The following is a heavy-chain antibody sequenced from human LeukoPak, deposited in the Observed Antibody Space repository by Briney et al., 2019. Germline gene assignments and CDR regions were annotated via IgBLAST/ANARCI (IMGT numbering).Heavy chain of an antibody. CDR3: VSGSSGWLYFQH. CDR2: IYYSGST. CDR1: GGSISSGGYY. Sequence: SDTLSLTCTVSGGSISSGGYYWSWIRQHPGKGLEWIGYIYYSGSTYYNPSLKSRVTISVDTSKNQFSLKLSSVTAADTAVYYCVSGSSGWLYFQHWGQGTLVTVSS. J-gene: IGHJ1*01. V-gene: IGHV4-31*03. D-gene: IGHD6-19*01.